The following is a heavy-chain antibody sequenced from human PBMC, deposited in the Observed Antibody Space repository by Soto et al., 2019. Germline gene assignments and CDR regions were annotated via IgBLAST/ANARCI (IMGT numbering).Heavy chain of an antibody. CDR2: VYSSGVA. J-gene: IGHJ5*02. CDR1: GDSMSGYY. V-gene: IGHV4-4*07. Sequence: QVQLQESGPGLVKPSETLTLICNVSGDSMSGYYGSWVRQPAGQGLEWIGRVYSSGVANYNPSLAGGVTMPRDPSKNKFSLGRRCVTAADPAVYFWANLGSGSSLVSWGQGIPAPVSS. CDR3: ANLGSGSSLVS. D-gene: IGHD6-6*01.